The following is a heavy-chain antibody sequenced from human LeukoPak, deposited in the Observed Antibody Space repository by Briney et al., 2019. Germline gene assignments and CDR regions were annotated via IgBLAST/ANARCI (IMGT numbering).Heavy chain of an antibody. V-gene: IGHV4-34*01. CDR1: GGSFSGYY. Sequence: SETLSLTCAVYGGSFSGYYWSWIRQPPGKGLEWSGEINHSGSTNYNPSLKSRVTISVDTSKNQFSLKLSSVTAADTAVYYCAGGEKYYYDSSGYYCDYWGQGTLVTVSS. D-gene: IGHD3-22*01. CDR2: INHSGST. J-gene: IGHJ4*02. CDR3: AGGEKYYYDSSGYYCDY.